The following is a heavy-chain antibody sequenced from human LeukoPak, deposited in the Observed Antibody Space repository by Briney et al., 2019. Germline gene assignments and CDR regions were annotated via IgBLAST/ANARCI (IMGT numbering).Heavy chain of an antibody. J-gene: IGHJ4*02. V-gene: IGHV4-39*01. CDR3: ASGGHRGGGFDS. CDR2: IYFTGNT. Sequence: SETLSLTCTVSGGSISSDTYFWGWIRQPPGKGLEWIANIYFTGNTYYNPSLKSRATISVDTSKNQFSLTLSSVTAADTAVYYCASGGHRGGGFDSWGQGTQVTVSS. D-gene: IGHD3-10*01. CDR1: GGSISSDTYF.